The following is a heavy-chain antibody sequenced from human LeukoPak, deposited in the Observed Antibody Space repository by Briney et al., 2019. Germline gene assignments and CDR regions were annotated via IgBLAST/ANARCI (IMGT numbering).Heavy chain of an antibody. V-gene: IGHV3-21*01. CDR1: GFTFSSYS. Sequence: GGSLRLSCAASGFTFSSYSMNWVRQAPGKGLEWVSSISSSSSYIYYAGSVKGRFTISRDNAKNSLYLQMDSLRAEDTAVYYCARGITGGNEGVFDPWGQGTLVTVSS. J-gene: IGHJ5*02. CDR2: ISSSSSYI. D-gene: IGHD4-23*01. CDR3: ARGITGGNEGVFDP.